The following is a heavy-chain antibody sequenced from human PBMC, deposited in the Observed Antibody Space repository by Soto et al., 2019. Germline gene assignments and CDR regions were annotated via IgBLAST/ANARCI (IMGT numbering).Heavy chain of an antibody. CDR2: ISYDGSNK. CDR3: ARDFGHPGYCSSSTCYLSDS. CDR1: GFTFSRYG. J-gene: IGHJ4*02. V-gene: IGHV3-30*03. D-gene: IGHD2-2*01. Sequence: QVQLVESGGGVVQPGRSLRLSCAASGFTFSRYGIHWVRQAPGKGLEWVAIISYDGSNKYYADSVKGRFTISRDNSKNTLYLQMNSLRAEDTAVYYCARDFGHPGYCSSSTCYLSDSWGQGTLVTVSS.